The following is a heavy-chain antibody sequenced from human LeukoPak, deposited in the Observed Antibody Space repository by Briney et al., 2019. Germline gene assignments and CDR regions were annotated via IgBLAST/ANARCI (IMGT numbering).Heavy chain of an antibody. CDR2: IRYDGSNK. D-gene: IGHD2-2*01. V-gene: IGHV3-30*02. Sequence: GSLRLSCAASGFTFSSYGMHWVRQAPGKGLEWVAFIRYDGSNKYYADSVKGRFTISRDNSKNTLYLQMNSLRAEDTAVYYCAKEAKYCSSTSCYARFGYFHHWGQGTLVTVSS. CDR3: AKEAKYCSSTSCYARFGYFHH. CDR1: GFTFSSYG. J-gene: IGHJ1*01.